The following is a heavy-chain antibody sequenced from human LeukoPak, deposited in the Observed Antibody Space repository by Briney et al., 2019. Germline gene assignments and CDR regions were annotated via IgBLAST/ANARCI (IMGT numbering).Heavy chain of an antibody. CDR2: IIPIFGTA. CDR3: ARDRGLYCGGDCFTFDY. Sequence: ASVKVSCKASGGTFSSYAISWVRQAPGQGLEWMGGIIPIFGTANYAQKFQGRVTITADESTSTAYMEPSSLRSEDTAVYYCARDRGLYCGGDCFTFDYWGQGTLVTVSS. CDR1: GGTFSSYA. V-gene: IGHV1-69*13. J-gene: IGHJ4*02. D-gene: IGHD2-21*02.